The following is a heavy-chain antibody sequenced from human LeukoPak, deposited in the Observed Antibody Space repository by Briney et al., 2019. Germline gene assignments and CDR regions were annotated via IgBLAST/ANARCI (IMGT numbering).Heavy chain of an antibody. CDR3: ARFYGDYVPLVDY. V-gene: IGHV3-66*01. D-gene: IGHD4-17*01. Sequence: GGSLRLSCAASGFTVSSNYMSWVRQAPGKGLEWVSVIYSGGSTYYADSVKGRFTISRDNSKNTLYLQMNSLRAEDTAVYYCARFYGDYVPLVDYWGQGTLVTVSS. CDR2: IYSGGST. CDR1: GFTVSSNY. J-gene: IGHJ4*02.